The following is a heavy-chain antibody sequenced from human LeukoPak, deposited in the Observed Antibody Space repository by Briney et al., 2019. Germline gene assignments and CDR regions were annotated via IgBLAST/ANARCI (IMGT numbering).Heavy chain of an antibody. V-gene: IGHV3-30*18. CDR1: GFTFSSYG. J-gene: IGHJ5*02. D-gene: IGHD6-13*01. CDR3: AKESIAAAGGNWFDP. CDR2: ISYDGSNK. Sequence: GRSLRLSCAASGFTFSSYGMHWVRQAPGKGLEWVAVISYDGSNKYYADSVKGRFTISRDNSKNTLYLQMNSLRAEDTAVYYCAKESIAAAGGNWFDPWGQGTLVTVSS.